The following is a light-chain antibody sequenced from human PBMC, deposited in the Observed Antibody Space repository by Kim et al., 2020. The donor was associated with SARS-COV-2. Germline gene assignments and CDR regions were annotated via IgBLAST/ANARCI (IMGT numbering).Light chain of an antibody. Sequence: ESVGDSDTITCRASQDISNYFAWFHLTPGKAPELLLYASTALQPGVPSRFSGSGSGTSFTLTVTSLHPEDVATYYCQKCDSAPWTFGQGTKVDIK. CDR2: AST. J-gene: IGKJ1*01. CDR1: QDISNY. V-gene: IGKV1-27*01. CDR3: QKCDSAPWT.